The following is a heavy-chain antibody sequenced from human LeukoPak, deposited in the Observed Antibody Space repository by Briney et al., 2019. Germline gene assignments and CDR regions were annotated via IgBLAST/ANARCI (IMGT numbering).Heavy chain of an antibody. J-gene: IGHJ6*03. CDR3: ARIVTGDRKPPRRYYYYYMDV. CDR2: MNPNSGNT. CDR1: GYTFTSYD. V-gene: IGHV1-8*01. Sequence: ASVKVSCKASGYTFTSYDINWVRQANGQGLEWMGWMNPNSGNTGYAQKFQGRVTMTTNTSISTAYMELSSLRSEDTAVYYCARIVTGDRKPPRRYYYYYMDVWGKGTTVTVSS. D-gene: IGHD4-17*01.